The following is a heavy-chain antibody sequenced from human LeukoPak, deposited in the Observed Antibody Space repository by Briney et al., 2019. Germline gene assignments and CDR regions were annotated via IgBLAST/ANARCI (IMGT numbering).Heavy chain of an antibody. V-gene: IGHV3-66*02. CDR3: ARARAYYYDSSGYYPTFFDY. Sequence: GGSLRLSCAASGFTFSSYWMSWVRQAPGKGLEWVSVIYSGGSTYYADSVKGRFTISRDNSKNTLYLQMNSLRAEDTAVYYCARARAYYYDSSGYYPTFFDYWGQGTLVTVSS. D-gene: IGHD3-22*01. J-gene: IGHJ4*02. CDR2: IYSGGST. CDR1: GFTFSSYW.